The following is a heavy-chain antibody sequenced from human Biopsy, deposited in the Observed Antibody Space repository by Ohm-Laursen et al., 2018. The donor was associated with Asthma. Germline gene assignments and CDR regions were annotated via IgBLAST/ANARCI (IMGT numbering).Heavy chain of an antibody. D-gene: IGHD2-2*01. CDR3: ARKAGSCISRTCYSLDF. Sequence: GSSVKASCKPLGGTFNTYVTGWVRQAPGQGLEWMGGINSVFGTTTYPQKFQDRVTITADDSTSTVYMELSSLRSEDTAVYYCARKAGSCISRTCYSLDFWGQGTLVTVSS. V-gene: IGHV1-69*01. CDR1: GGTFNTYV. J-gene: IGHJ4*02. CDR2: INSVFGTT.